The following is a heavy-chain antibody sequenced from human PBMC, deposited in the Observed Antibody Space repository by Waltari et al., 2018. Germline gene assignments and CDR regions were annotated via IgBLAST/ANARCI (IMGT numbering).Heavy chain of an antibody. V-gene: IGHV3-21*01. J-gene: IGHJ5*02. Sequence: EVQLVESGGGLVKPGGSLRLSCAASGFTFSSHSMNWVRQAPGKGLEWVSSSSSSSTYIYYADSVKGRFTVSRDNAKNSLYLQMNSLRAEDTAVYYCARVLGGYCSTTSCSGFDPWGQGTLVTVSS. CDR3: ARVLGGYCSTTSCSGFDP. D-gene: IGHD2-2*01. CDR2: SSSSSTYI. CDR1: GFTFSSHS.